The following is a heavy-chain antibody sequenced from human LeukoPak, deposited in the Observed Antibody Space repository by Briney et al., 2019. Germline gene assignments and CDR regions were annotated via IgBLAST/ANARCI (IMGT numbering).Heavy chain of an antibody. D-gene: IGHD1-26*01. J-gene: IGHJ4*02. CDR3: ARAHPRMRYSGSYCSY. Sequence: SETLSLTCAVYGGSFSGYYWSWIRQPPGKGLEWIGEINHSGSTNYNPSLKSRVTISVDTSKNQFSLKLSSVTAADTAVYYCARAHPRMRYSGSYCSYWGQGTLVTVSS. V-gene: IGHV4-34*01. CDR1: GGSFSGYY. CDR2: INHSGST.